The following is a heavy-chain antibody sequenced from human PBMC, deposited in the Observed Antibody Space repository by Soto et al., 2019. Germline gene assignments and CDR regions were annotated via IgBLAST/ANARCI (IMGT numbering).Heavy chain of an antibody. D-gene: IGHD6-13*01. J-gene: IGHJ4*02. CDR2: INHSGST. CDR3: ARGIAAAAQGPFDY. Sequence: SETLSLTCAVGGGSFSGYDLSWIRQPPGKGLEWIGEINHSGSTNYNPSLKSRVTISVDTSKNQFSLKLSSVTAADTAVYYCARGIAAAAQGPFDYWGQGTLVTVSS. CDR1: GGSFSGYD. V-gene: IGHV4-34*01.